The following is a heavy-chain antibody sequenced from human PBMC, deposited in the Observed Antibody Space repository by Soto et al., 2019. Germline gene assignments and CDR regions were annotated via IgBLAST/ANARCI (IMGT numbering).Heavy chain of an antibody. D-gene: IGHD4-17*01. CDR2: IYYSGST. Sequence: SETLSLTCTVSGGSISSSSYYWGWIRQPPGKGLEWIGSIYYSGSTYYNPSLKSRVTISVDTSKNQFSLKLSSVTAADTAVYYCARYGDSSYYYYYYYMDVWGKGTTVTVSS. V-gene: IGHV4-39*01. CDR1: GGSISSSSYY. CDR3: ARYGDSSYYYYYYYMDV. J-gene: IGHJ6*03.